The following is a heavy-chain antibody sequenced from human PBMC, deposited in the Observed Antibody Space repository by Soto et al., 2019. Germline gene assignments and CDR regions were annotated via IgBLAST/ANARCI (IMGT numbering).Heavy chain of an antibody. D-gene: IGHD3-22*01. J-gene: IGHJ4*02. CDR2: IKEDGTAK. V-gene: IGHV3-7*01. Sequence: PGGSLKLSCGTLGFPFSNSWMNWVPQAPGKGLEWVANIKEDGTAKYYLDSGKGRFTVSRDNVKNSLYLQMNSLRAEDTAMYYCTTDRGYLTFDYWGPGTLVTVSS. CDR3: TTDRGYLTFDY. CDR1: GFPFSNSW.